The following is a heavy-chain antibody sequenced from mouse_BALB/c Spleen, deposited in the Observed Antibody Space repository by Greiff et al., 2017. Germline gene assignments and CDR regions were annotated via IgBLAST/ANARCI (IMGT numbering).Heavy chain of an antibody. CDR3: ARGYYYGSSPHAMDY. D-gene: IGHD1-1*01. V-gene: IGHV2-9*02. Sequence: VKLVESGPGLVAPSQSLSITCTVSGFSLTSYGVHWVRQPPGKGLEWLGVIWAGGSTNYNSALMSRLSISKDNSKSQVFLKMNSLQTDDTAMYYCARGYYYGSSPHAMDYWGQGTSVTVSS. CDR1: GFSLTSYG. CDR2: IWAGGST. J-gene: IGHJ4*01.